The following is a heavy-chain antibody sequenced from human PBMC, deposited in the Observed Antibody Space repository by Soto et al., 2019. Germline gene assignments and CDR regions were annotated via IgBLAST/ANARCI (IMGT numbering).Heavy chain of an antibody. V-gene: IGHV1-69*13. CDR2: IIPIFGTA. CDR1: GGTFSSYA. Sequence: SVKVSCKASGGTFSSYAISWVLQAPGQGLEWMGGIIPIFGTANYAQKFQGRVTITADEPTSTAYMELSSLRSEDTAVYYCASARATITGYYYYGMDVWGQGTTVTVSS. D-gene: IGHD5-12*01. J-gene: IGHJ6*02. CDR3: ASARATITGYYYYGMDV.